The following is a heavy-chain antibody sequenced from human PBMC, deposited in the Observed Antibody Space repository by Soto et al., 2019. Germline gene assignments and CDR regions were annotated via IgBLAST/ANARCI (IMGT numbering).Heavy chain of an antibody. CDR3: AKENGYSSSWFEFDY. CDR1: GFTFDDYA. CDR2: ISWNSGST. Sequence: CAASGFTFDDYAMHWVRQAPGKGLEWVSGISWNSGSTYYADSVKGRFTISRDNSKNTLYLQMNSLRAEDTAVYYCAKENGYSSSWFEFDYWGQGTLVTVSS. V-gene: IGHV3-23*01. J-gene: IGHJ4*02. D-gene: IGHD6-13*01.